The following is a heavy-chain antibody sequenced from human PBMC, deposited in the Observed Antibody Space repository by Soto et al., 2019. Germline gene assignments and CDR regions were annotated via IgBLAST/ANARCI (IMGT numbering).Heavy chain of an antibody. CDR2: IESRGRTI. CDR3: VRQAARNYFDF. CDR1: GFTFSDYH. D-gene: IGHD6-6*01. V-gene: IGHV3-11*01. J-gene: IGHJ4*02. Sequence: QVQLVESGGGLVKPGGSLRLSCAASGFTFSDYHMSWIRQAPGKGLEWVSFIESRGRTISYADSVKGRFTISRDNAWNSLFLQINSMRDEDTAVYYCVRQAARNYFDFWGQGTLLTVYS.